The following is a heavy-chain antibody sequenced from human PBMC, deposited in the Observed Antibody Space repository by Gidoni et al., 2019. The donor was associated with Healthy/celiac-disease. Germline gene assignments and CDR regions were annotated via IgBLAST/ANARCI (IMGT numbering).Heavy chain of an antibody. D-gene: IGHD4-17*01. CDR2: ISGRGGST. CDR3: ANGKGDGEYAFDI. V-gene: IGHV3-23*01. Sequence: EGQLLESGGGLVQPGGALRLSCAAAGVTYSRYAISWVRQAHGKGLEWVTVISGRGGSTYYADSVKCRFTISRDNDKNTLVLHMNSLRAEDTAVYYCANGKGDGEYAFDIWGQGTMVTVSS. CDR1: GVTYSRYA. J-gene: IGHJ3*02.